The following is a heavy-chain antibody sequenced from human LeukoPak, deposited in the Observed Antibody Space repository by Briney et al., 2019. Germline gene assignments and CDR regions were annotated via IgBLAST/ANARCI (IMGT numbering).Heavy chain of an antibody. Sequence: GGTLRLSCAASGFTFSSYGMSWVRQAPGKGLEWVSAISGSGGSTYYADSVKGRFTISRDNSKNTLYLQMNSLRAEDTAVYYCAKDGGRNYYGSSGYYRYFDYWGQGTLVTVSS. CDR3: AKDGGRNYYGSSGYYRYFDY. CDR2: ISGSGGST. CDR1: GFTFSSYG. J-gene: IGHJ4*02. V-gene: IGHV3-23*01. D-gene: IGHD3-22*01.